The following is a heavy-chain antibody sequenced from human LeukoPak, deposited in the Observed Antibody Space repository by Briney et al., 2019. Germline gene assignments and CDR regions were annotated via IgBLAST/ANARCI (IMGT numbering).Heavy chain of an antibody. Sequence: ASVKVSCKASGHTFTTYGVSWVRQAPGQGLEWVGWSNPYNGNTKSAQKVQGRVTMTTDTSTSTAYMELRSLRSDDTAVYYCATEDPSGLDVLLNWGQGTMVTVSS. D-gene: IGHD6-19*01. CDR3: ATEDPSGLDVLLN. V-gene: IGHV1-18*01. CDR1: GHTFTTYG. CDR2: SNPYNGNT. J-gene: IGHJ3*01.